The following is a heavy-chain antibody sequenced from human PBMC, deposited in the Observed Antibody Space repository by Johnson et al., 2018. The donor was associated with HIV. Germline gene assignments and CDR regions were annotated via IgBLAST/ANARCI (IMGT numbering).Heavy chain of an antibody. J-gene: IGHJ3*02. CDR2: ISYDGSNK. Sequence: QVQLVESGGGVVQPGRSLRLSCAASGFTFSSYAMHWVRPAPGKGLAWVAVISYDGSNKYFADSVTGRFTISRDNSKNTLHLQMNSLRAEDTAVYYCARCDFWSGYPDAFDIWGQGTMVTVSS. CDR3: ARCDFWSGYPDAFDI. V-gene: IGHV3-30-3*01. CDR1: GFTFSSYA. D-gene: IGHD3-3*01.